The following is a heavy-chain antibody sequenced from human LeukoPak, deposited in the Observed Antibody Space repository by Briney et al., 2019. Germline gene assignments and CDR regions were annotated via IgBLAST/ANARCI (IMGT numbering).Heavy chain of an antibody. CDR1: GNTFTGYY. Sequence: ASVKVSCKASGNTFTGYYMHWVRQAPGQGLEWMGWINPNSGGTNYAQKFQGRVTMTRDTSISTAYMELSRLRSDDTAVYYCARDAGYSYGTGWFDPWGQGTLVTVSS. J-gene: IGHJ5*02. D-gene: IGHD5-18*01. CDR3: ARDAGYSYGTGWFDP. V-gene: IGHV1-2*02. CDR2: INPNSGGT.